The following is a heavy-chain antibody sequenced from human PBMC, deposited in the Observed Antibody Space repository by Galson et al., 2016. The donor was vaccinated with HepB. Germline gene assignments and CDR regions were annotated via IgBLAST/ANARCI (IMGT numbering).Heavy chain of an antibody. J-gene: IGHJ5*02. Sequence: TLSLTCSVSGDSISSGDYYWSWIRQHPGKGLEWIGYIHYSGSTFYNPSLKSRITISVDTSKNQVSLKLTSVTAADTAVYYCARCSSLNWFDPWGQGTLVTVSS. CDR3: ARCSSLNWFDP. V-gene: IGHV4-30-4*01. CDR1: GDSISSGDYY. CDR2: IHYSGST. D-gene: IGHD3-10*02.